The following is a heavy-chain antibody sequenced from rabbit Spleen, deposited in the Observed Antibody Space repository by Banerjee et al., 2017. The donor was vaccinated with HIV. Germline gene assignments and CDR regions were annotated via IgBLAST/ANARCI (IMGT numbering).Heavy chain of an antibody. Sequence: QSLEESGGDLVQPEGSLTLTCTASGFSLSNYVMCWVRQAPGKGLESIRCIYAGDGHRYYVRWVKGRFTIRNTSSAAVTLQMPSLTAADTAPYFCAREANSGWGVVLFFFNLWGPGTLVTVS. J-gene: IGHJ4*01. CDR3: AREANSGWGVVLFFFNL. CDR1: GFSLSNYV. D-gene: IGHD4-1*01. V-gene: IGHV1S40*01. CDR2: IYAGDGHR.